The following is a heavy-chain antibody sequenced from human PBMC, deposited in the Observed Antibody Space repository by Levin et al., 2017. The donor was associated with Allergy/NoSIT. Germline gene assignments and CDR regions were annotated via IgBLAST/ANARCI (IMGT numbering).Heavy chain of an antibody. J-gene: IGHJ4*02. CDR1: GFTVSSNY. D-gene: IGHD3-16*01. Sequence: LSLTCAASGFTVSSNYMSWVRQAPGKGLEWVSVIYSGGSTYYADSVKGRFTISRDNSKNTLYLQMNSLRAEDTAVYYCARESQAGGSDYWGQGTLVTVSS. CDR2: IYSGGST. V-gene: IGHV3-53*01. CDR3: ARESQAGGSDY.